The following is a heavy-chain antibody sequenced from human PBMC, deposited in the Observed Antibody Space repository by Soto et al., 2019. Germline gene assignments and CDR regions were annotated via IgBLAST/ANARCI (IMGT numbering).Heavy chain of an antibody. Sequence: PSETLSLTCTVSGGSISSSSYYWGWIRQPPGKGLEWIGSIYYSGSTYYNPSLKSRVTISVDTSKNQFSLKLSSVTAADTAVYYCARRNGSSGCDYWGQGTLVTVSS. V-gene: IGHV4-39*01. CDR1: GGSISSSSYY. CDR2: IYYSGST. D-gene: IGHD6-19*01. J-gene: IGHJ4*02. CDR3: ARRNGSSGCDY.